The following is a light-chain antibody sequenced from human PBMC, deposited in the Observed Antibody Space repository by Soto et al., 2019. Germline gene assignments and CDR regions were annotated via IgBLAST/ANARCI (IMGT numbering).Light chain of an antibody. Sequence: QSVLTQPSSVCGSPGQSITISCTGTSSDVGGYNYVSWYQRHPGKAPKLMIYEVSNRPSGVYNRFSGSKSGNTASLNISGLQAEDEADYYCSSYTSSSTYVFGTWTKVTVL. CDR3: SSYTSSSTYV. CDR1: SSDVGGYNY. V-gene: IGLV2-14*01. J-gene: IGLJ1*01. CDR2: EVS.